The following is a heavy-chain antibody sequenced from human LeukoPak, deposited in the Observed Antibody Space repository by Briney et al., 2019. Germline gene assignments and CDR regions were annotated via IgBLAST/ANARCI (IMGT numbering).Heavy chain of an antibody. CDR2: ISYDGSYI. CDR3: ARVPSWKGYMDV. J-gene: IGHJ6*03. CDR1: GFTFSSYA. V-gene: IGHV3-30*04. Sequence: GGSLRLSCAASGFTFSSYAMHWVRQAPGKGLEWVSVISYDGSYIYYADSVKGRFTISRDNSKNTLYLQMSSLRAEDTAVYYCARVPSWKGYMDVWGKGTTVTVSS. D-gene: IGHD1-1*01.